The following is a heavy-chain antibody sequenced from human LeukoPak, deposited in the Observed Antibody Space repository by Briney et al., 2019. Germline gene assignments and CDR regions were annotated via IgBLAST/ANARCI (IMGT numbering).Heavy chain of an antibody. J-gene: IGHJ4*02. D-gene: IGHD3-22*01. CDR2: IYYSGST. CDR3: ARHLSVWGLGGEYYYDSSGSIYYFDY. V-gene: IGHV4-39*01. CDR1: GGPISSRDYY. Sequence: SETLSLTCTVSGGPISSRDYYWGWIRQPPGKGLEWIGSIYYSGSTYYNPSLKSRVTVSVDTSKNQFSLKLSSVTAADTAVYYCARHLSVWGLGGEYYYDSSGSIYYFDYWGQGTLVTVSS.